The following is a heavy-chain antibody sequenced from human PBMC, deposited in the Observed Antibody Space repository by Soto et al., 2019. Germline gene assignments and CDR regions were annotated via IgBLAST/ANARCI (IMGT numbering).Heavy chain of an antibody. CDR2: ISGSGSST. Sequence: EVQLLESWGGFVQPGGSLRLSCAASGFTFTSYTMTWVRQAPGKGLDWVSGISGSGSSTYYADSVKGRFTISRDSSKSALYLQMNSLRAEDTAVYYCAKEGVRYCSGVSCYGILGFWGQGPMVTVSS. J-gene: IGHJ4*02. V-gene: IGHV3-23*01. CDR3: AKEGVRYCSGVSCYGILGF. D-gene: IGHD2-15*01. CDR1: GFTFTSYT.